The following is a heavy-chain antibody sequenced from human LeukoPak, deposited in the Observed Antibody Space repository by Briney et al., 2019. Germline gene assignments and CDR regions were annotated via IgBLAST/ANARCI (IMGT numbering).Heavy chain of an antibody. V-gene: IGHV1-2*02. CDR2: INPNSGGT. CDR3: ARDINGHDPDY. J-gene: IGHJ4*02. D-gene: IGHD2-8*01. Sequence: ASVKVSCKASGYSFTGYYLHWVRQAPGQGLEWMGWINPNSGGTNYAQKFQGRVTMTRDTSISTAYMELSRLRSDDTAVYYCARDINGHDPDYWGQGTLVTVSS. CDR1: GYSFTGYY.